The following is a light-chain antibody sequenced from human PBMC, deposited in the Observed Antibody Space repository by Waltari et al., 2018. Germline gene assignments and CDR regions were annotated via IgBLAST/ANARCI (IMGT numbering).Light chain of an antibody. V-gene: IGLV2-14*01. CDR1: STDVGHHNY. J-gene: IGLJ3*02. CDR3: SSYTSSSTRV. CDR2: EVS. Sequence: QSALTQPASAPGSPGQSITSPCPGTSTDVGHHNYDSWYQQHPGHAPKLMIYEVSNRPSGVSNRFSGSKSGNTASLTISGLQAEDEADYYCSSYTSSSTRVFGGGTKLTVL.